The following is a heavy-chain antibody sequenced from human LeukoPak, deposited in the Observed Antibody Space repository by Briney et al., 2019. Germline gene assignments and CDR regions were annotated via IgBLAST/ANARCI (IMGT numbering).Heavy chain of an antibody. CDR2: MNPNSGNT. D-gene: IGHD6-13*01. Sequence: ASVKVSCKASGYTFTSYDINWVRQATGQGLECMGWMNPNSGNTGYAQKFQGRVTMTRDTSISTAYMELSSLRSEDTAVYYCARGGRGIAAVYYYYGMDVWGQGTTVTVSS. V-gene: IGHV1-8*01. CDR1: GYTFTSYD. J-gene: IGHJ6*02. CDR3: ARGGRGIAAVYYYYGMDV.